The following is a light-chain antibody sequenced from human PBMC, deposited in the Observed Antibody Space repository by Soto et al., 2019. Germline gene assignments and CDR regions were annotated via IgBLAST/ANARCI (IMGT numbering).Light chain of an antibody. CDR1: QSVSIY. CDR2: DAS. CDR3: QQRSNWPLHT. Sequence: EIVLTQSPATLSLSPGERATLSCRASQSVSIYLAWYQQKPGQAPRLLIYDASNRATGIPARFSGRGSGTDFTLTISSLEPEDFAVYYCQQRSNWPLHTFGGGTKVEIK. J-gene: IGKJ4*01. V-gene: IGKV3-11*01.